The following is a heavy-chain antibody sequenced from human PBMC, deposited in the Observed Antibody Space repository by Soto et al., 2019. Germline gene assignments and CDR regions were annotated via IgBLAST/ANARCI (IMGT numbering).Heavy chain of an antibody. V-gene: IGHV3-33*01. CDR2: IWYDGGNK. D-gene: IGHD6-13*01. CDR1: GFTFSNYG. CDR3: GRQYYSSSWYAPDY. J-gene: IGHJ4*02. Sequence: QVQLVESGGGVVQPGRSLRLSCAASGFTFSNYGMHWVRQAPGKGLEWVAVIWYDGGNKYYADSVKGRFTISRDNPKNTLYLQMNSLRAEDTAIYYCGRQYYSSSWYAPDYWGQGTLVTVST.